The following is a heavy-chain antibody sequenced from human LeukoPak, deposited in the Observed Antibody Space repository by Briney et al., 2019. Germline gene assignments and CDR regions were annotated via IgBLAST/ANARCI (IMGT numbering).Heavy chain of an antibody. D-gene: IGHD2-2*01. CDR3: ATDPGELVPAAKGPRGDYCYGMDV. Sequence: SVKVSCKASGFMFTKYGISWVRQAPGQGLEWVGWISGYNGDTNYAQKLQGRVTMTTDTSTSTAYMELRSLRSDDTAVYYCATDPGELVPAAKGPRGDYCYGMDVWGQGTTVTVSS. V-gene: IGHV1-18*01. J-gene: IGHJ6*02. CDR2: ISGYNGDT. CDR1: GFMFTKYG.